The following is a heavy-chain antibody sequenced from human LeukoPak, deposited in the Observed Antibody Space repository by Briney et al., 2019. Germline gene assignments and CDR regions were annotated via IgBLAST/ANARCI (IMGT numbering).Heavy chain of an antibody. J-gene: IGHJ4*02. D-gene: IGHD2/OR15-2a*01. CDR3: AKERTQFLTAFYY. V-gene: IGHV3-30*18. CDR2: ISYDGSNK. CDR1: GFTLSSYG. Sequence: PGGSLRLSCAASGFTLSSYGMHWVRQAQGKGLEWVAVISYDGSNKYYADSVKGRFTISRDNSKNTLYLQMNSLRAEDTAVYYCAKERTQFLTAFYYWGQGTPVTVSS.